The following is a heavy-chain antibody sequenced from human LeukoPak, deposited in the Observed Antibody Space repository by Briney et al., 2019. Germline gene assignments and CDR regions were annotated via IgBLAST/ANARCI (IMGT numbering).Heavy chain of an antibody. Sequence: SETLSLTCTVSGGSISSGGYYCSWIRQHPGKGLEWIGYIYYSGSTYYNPSLKSRVTILVDTSKNQFSLKLSSVTAADTAVYYCARHFTGPGTYTPYFGMDVWGQVTTVTVSS. J-gene: IGHJ6*02. CDR2: IYYSGST. CDR1: GGSISSGGYY. D-gene: IGHD3-3*02. CDR3: ARHFTGPGTYTPYFGMDV. V-gene: IGHV4-31*03.